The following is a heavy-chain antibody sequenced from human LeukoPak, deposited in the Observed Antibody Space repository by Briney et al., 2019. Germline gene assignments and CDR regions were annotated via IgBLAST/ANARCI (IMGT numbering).Heavy chain of an antibody. D-gene: IGHD2-15*01. Sequence: GASVKVSCKASGYTFTGYYMHWVRQAPGQGLEWMGWTNPYSGGTNYAQKFQGRVTKTRDTSISTAYMELRRLSSDDTAIYYCARPYCNGGSCHDYFDYWGQGTLVSVSS. CDR3: ARPYCNGGSCHDYFDY. CDR1: GYTFTGYY. V-gene: IGHV1-2*02. J-gene: IGHJ4*02. CDR2: TNPYSGGT.